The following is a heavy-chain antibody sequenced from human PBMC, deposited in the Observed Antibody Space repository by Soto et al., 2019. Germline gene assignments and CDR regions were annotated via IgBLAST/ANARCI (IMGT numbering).Heavy chain of an antibody. CDR1: GFTFSSYG. V-gene: IGHV3-33*01. Sequence: QVQLVESGGGVVQPGRSLRLSCAASGFTFSSYGMHWVRQAPGKGLEWVAVIWYDGSNKYYVDFVKGRFTISRDNSKNTLYLQMNSLRAEDTAVYYCARSPTDSSGYYYGAFDIWGQGTMVTVSS. J-gene: IGHJ3*02. D-gene: IGHD3-22*01. CDR3: ARSPTDSSGYYYGAFDI. CDR2: IWYDGSNK.